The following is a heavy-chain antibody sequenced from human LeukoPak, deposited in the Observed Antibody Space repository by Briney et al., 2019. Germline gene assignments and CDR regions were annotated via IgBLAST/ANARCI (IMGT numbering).Heavy chain of an antibody. J-gene: IGHJ5*02. Sequence: ASVKVSCKASGYTFTSYDINWVRQATGQGLEWMGWMNPNSGNTGYAQKFQGRVTMTRNTSISTAYMELSSLRSEDTAVYYCARDKVDCSGGSCYSRGNWFDPWGQGTLLTVSS. CDR2: MNPNSGNT. CDR3: ARDKVDCSGGSCYSRGNWFDP. D-gene: IGHD2-15*01. V-gene: IGHV1-8*01. CDR1: GYTFTSYD.